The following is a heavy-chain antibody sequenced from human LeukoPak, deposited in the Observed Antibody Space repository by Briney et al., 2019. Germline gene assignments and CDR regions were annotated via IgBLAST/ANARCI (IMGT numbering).Heavy chain of an antibody. J-gene: IGHJ4*02. V-gene: IGHV3-13*01. CDR1: GFTFIDYD. CDR3: ARGGIQVSGIDEFDY. Sequence: GGSLRLSCAASGFTFIDYDMHRVRQVKGKGLEWVSAIGIRGDTHYSGSVKGRFTISRENAESSLYLQMNSLRAEDTAVYYCARGGIQVSGIDEFDYWGQGALVTVSS. D-gene: IGHD6-19*01. CDR2: IGIRGDT.